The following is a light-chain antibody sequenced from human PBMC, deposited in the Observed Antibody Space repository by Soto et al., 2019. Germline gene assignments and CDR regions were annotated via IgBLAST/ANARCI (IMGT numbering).Light chain of an antibody. J-gene: IGLJ3*02. CDR1: SSDIGGHNY. V-gene: IGLV2-14*01. CDR2: EVS. CDR3: SSYTTTSTVV. Sequence: QSVLTQPASVSGSPGQSITVSCTGTSSDIGGHNYVSWYQQHPGKVPKLIIYEVSNRPSGVSNRFSGSKSGNTASLTVSGLQAEDEADYYGSSYTTTSTVVFGGGTKLTVL.